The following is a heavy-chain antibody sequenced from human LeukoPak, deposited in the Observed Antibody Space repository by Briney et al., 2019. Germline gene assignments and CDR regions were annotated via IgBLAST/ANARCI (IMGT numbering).Heavy chain of an antibody. CDR3: ARHSQQLVFSPFDY. CDR1: GFTFSNYA. CDR2: ISSRSRTT. D-gene: IGHD6-6*01. Sequence: GGSLRLSCAASGFTFSNYAMTWVRQAPGKGLAWIAYISSRSRTTHYADSVKGRFTISRDNAKSSLFLQMDSLRAEDTAVYYCARHSQQLVFSPFDYWGQGSVVTVSS. V-gene: IGHV3-48*04. J-gene: IGHJ4*02.